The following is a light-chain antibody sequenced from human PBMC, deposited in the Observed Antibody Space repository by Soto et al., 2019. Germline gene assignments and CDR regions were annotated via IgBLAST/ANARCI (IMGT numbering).Light chain of an antibody. J-gene: IGKJ5*01. CDR2: SAS. CDR3: QQSYITPPYT. Sequence: DIQMTQSPSSLSASFLDRVSFTCXASQSVTHYLNWYQQKPGKSPKLLISSASSLQSGVPSRFSGSGSGTDFTLTISSLQPEDFATYYCQQSYITPPYTFGQGTRLEI. V-gene: IGKV1-39*01. CDR1: QSVTHY.